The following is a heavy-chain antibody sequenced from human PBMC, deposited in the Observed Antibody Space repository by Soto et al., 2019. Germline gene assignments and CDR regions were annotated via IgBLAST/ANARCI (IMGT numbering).Heavy chain of an antibody. CDR3: AREHSSSWRFDY. CDR1: GYTFTSYD. V-gene: IGHV1-8*01. J-gene: IGHJ4*02. CDR2: MNPNSGNT. Sequence: QVQLVQSGAEVKKPGASVKVSCKASGYTFTSYDINWVRQATGQGLEWMGWMNPNSGNTGYAQKFQGRVTRTRNTSISTAYMELTSRRSGDTAVYYWAREHSSSWRFDYWGQGTLVTVSS. D-gene: IGHD6-13*01.